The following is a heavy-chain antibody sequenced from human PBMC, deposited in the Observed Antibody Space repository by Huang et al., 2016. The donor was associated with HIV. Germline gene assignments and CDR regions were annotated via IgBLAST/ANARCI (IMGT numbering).Heavy chain of an antibody. Sequence: QLQLQESGPGLVKPSETLSLTCTVSGGSISSSSYYWGWIRQPPGKGLEWIGGIYYSGGTYYNPSLKSRVTISVDTSKNQFSLKLSSVTAADMAVYYCASLKGGSGYYYYFDYWGQGTLVTVSS. CDR3: ASLKGGSGYYYYFDY. V-gene: IGHV4-39*01. CDR2: IYYSGGT. D-gene: IGHD3-22*01. J-gene: IGHJ4*02. CDR1: GGSISSSSYY.